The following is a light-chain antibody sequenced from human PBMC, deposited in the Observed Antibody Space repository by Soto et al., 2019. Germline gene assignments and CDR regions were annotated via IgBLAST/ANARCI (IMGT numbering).Light chain of an antibody. CDR2: EVS. CDR1: TSDVGTYKF. CDR3: CSHAGSHVI. V-gene: IGLV2-23*02. J-gene: IGLJ2*01. Sequence: QSALTQPASVSGSPGQSITISCTGTTSDVGTYKFVSWYQQHPGIAPKLMIYEVSERPSGVSNRFSGSKSGNTASLTISGLKAEDEADYYCCSHAGSHVIFGGGTQVTVL.